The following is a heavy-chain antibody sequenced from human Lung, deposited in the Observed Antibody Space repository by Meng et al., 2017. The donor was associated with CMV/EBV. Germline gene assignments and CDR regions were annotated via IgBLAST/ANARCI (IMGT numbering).Heavy chain of an antibody. Sequence: ASXXVSCKASGYTFTSYDINWVRQATGQGLEWMGWMNPNSGNTGYAQNFQGRVTMTRNTSISTVYMELSGLRSEDTAVYYCARRRGGSSWGDFDYWGQGTLVTVSS. CDR1: GYTFTSYD. V-gene: IGHV1-8*01. CDR3: ARRRGGSSWGDFDY. D-gene: IGHD6-6*01. J-gene: IGHJ4*02. CDR2: MNPNSGNT.